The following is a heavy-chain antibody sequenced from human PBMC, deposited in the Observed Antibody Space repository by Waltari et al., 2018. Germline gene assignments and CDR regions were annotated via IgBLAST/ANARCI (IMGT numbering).Heavy chain of an antibody. V-gene: IGHV3-7*04. CDR1: GFPFSNSW. CDR3: ARGVTTVEC. J-gene: IGHJ4*02. D-gene: IGHD2-21*02. Sequence: EVQLVESGGGLVQPGGSLRLSCSGSGFPFSNSWMSWVRQAPGKGREWVASIKQDGGEKYYVDAMKGRFTISRDNDNNSLFLQMDSLRVEDTAVYYCARGVTTVECWGQGALVTVSS. CDR2: IKQDGGEK.